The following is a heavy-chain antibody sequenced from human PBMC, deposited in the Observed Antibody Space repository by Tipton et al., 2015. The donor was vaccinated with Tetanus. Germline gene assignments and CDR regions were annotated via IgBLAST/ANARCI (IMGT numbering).Heavy chain of an antibody. J-gene: IGHJ6*02. CDR2: IYYSGST. CDR3: ARVGAGESVVPAYYYGMDV. CDR1: GGSISSYY. Sequence: TLSLTCTVSGGSISSYYWSWIRQPPGKGLEWIGYIYYSGSTNYNPSLKSRVTISVDTSKNQFSLKLSSVTAADTAVYYCARVGAGESVVPAYYYGMDVWGQGTTVTASS. V-gene: IGHV4-59*01. D-gene: IGHD4-23*01.